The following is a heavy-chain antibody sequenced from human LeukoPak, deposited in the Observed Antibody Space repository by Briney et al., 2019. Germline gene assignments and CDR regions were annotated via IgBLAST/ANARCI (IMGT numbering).Heavy chain of an antibody. CDR2: IYYTGNT. CDR1: GVSISSSNSY. CDR3: ARQTGSGLFTLP. V-gene: IGHV4-39*01. J-gene: IGHJ4*02. Sequence: SETLSLTCTVSGVSISSSNSYWGWIRQPPGKGLEWIGSIYYTGNTYYNASLKSRVTISIDTSKNQISLRLTSVTVTDTAMYYCARQTGSGLFTLPGGQGTLVTVSS. D-gene: IGHD3/OR15-3a*01.